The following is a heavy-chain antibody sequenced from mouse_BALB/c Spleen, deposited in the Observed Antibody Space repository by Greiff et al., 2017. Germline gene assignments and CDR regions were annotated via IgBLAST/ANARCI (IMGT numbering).Heavy chain of an antibody. Sequence: EVHLVESGPGLVKPSQSLSLTCTVTGYSITSDYAWTWIRQFPGNKLEWMGYISYSGSTSYNPSLKSRISITRDTSKNQFFLQLNSVTTEDTATYYCARQGYYGSSYFDYWGQGTTLTVSS. CDR3: ARQGYYGSSYFDY. J-gene: IGHJ2*01. CDR2: ISYSGST. D-gene: IGHD1-1*01. V-gene: IGHV3-2*02. CDR1: GYSITSDYA.